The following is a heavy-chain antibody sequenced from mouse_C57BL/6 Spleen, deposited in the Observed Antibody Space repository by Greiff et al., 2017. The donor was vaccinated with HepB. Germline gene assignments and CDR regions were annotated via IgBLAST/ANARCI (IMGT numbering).Heavy chain of an antibody. CDR1: GYTFTDYE. V-gene: IGHV1-15*01. CDR3: TRSLYDGYYPFFAY. D-gene: IGHD2-3*01. CDR2: IDPETGGT. Sequence: QVQLQQSGAELVRPGASVTLSCKASGYTFTDYEMHWVKQTPVHGLEWIGAIDPETGGTAYNQKFEGKAILTADKSSSTAYMELRSLTSEDSAVYYCTRSLYDGYYPFFAYWGQGTLVTVSA. J-gene: IGHJ3*01.